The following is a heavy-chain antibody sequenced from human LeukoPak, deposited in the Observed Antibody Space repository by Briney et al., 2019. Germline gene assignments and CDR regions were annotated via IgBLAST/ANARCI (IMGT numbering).Heavy chain of an antibody. D-gene: IGHD3-10*01. CDR1: GVNFRNSG. CDR3: TGNYYGSGSYADFDY. V-gene: IGHV3-73*01. J-gene: IGHJ4*02. CDR2: IRSTANGYAT. Sequence: GGSLRLSCEASGVNFRNSGLTWVRQASGKGLEWVGRIRSTANGYATAYAASVKGRFTISRDDSKNTAYLQMDSLKTEDTAVYYCTGNYYGSGSYADFDYWGQGTLVTVSS.